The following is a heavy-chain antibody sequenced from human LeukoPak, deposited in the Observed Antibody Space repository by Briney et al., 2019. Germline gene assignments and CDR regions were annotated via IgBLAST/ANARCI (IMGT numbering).Heavy chain of an antibody. J-gene: IGHJ4*02. V-gene: IGHV3-23*01. Sequence: GGSLRLSCAASRFTLSSYAMSWVRQAAGKGVEGVSAFSGRGGSTYYADSVKGRFTISRDNSKNTLYLQMNSLRAEDTAVYYCAKDRSRNWNEPTVFDYWGQGTLVTVSS. D-gene: IGHD1-20*01. CDR1: RFTLSSYA. CDR3: AKDRSRNWNEPTVFDY. CDR2: FSGRGGST.